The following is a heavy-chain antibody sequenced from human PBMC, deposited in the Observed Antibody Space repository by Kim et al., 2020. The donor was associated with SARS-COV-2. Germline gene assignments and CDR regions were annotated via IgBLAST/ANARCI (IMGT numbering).Heavy chain of an antibody. J-gene: IGHJ6*02. D-gene: IGHD3-9*01. CDR3: ARDGDVLRYFDWFLPGGASNKYYYYGMDV. Sequence: SETLSLTCTVSGGSISSGSYYWSWIRQPAGKGLEWIGRIYTSGSTNYNPSLKSRVTISVDTSKNQFSLKLSSVTAADTAVYYCARDGDVLRYFDWFLPGGASNKYYYYGMDVWGQGTTVTVSS. CDR1: GGSISSGSYY. CDR2: IYTSGST. V-gene: IGHV4-61*02.